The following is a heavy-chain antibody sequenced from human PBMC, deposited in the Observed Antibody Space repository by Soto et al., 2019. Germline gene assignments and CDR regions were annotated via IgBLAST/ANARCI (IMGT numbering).Heavy chain of an antibody. CDR2: IFWNDDE. CDR1: GFSLTTYGVG. CDR3: VHTGYSYDPFGY. Sequence: QITLKESGTALVKPTQPLTLTCTFSGFSLTTYGVGVGWIRQTPGKALEWIALIFWNDDERYSPSLKSRLTITKDTSKTQVVLTMYNMDPVDTATDYCVHTGYSYDPFGYWGRGTLVNVPS. J-gene: IGHJ4*02. D-gene: IGHD5-18*01. V-gene: IGHV2-5*01.